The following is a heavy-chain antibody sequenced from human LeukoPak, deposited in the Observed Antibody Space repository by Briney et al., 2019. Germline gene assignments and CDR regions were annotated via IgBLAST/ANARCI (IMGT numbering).Heavy chain of an antibody. CDR2: IRSKAYGGTT. CDR1: GFTFGDYA. D-gene: IGHD3-10*01. CDR3: TSIPLGGGSGMKKGFDP. V-gene: IGHV3-49*04. Sequence: PGRSLRLSCTASGFTFGDYAMSWVRQAPGKGLEWVGFIRSKAYGGTTEYAASVKGRFTISRDDSKSIAYLQMNSLKTEDTAVYYRTSIPLGGGSGMKKGFDPWGQGTLVTVSS. J-gene: IGHJ5*02.